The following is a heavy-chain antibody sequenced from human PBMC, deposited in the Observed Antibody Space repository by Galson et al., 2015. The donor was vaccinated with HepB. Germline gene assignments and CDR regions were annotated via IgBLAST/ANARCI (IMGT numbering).Heavy chain of an antibody. CDR3: ARYNNGYY. CDR1: EFTFSSYS. CDR2: ISVSGSTI. Sequence: SLRLSCAASEFTFSSYSMNWVRQAPGMGLEWISYISVSGSTIYYADSVKGRFTISGDDSKNSVYLQMNSLRAEDTAVYYCARYNNGYYWGQGTLVTVSA. V-gene: IGHV3-48*01. D-gene: IGHD5-18*01. J-gene: IGHJ4*02.